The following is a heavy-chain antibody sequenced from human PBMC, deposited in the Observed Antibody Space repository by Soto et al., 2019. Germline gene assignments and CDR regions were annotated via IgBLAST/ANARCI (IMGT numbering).Heavy chain of an antibody. V-gene: IGHV6-1*01. D-gene: IGHD6-19*01. Sequence: SQTLSLTCAISGDGVSGNSAAWNWIRQSPSRGLEWLGRTYYRSRWYNDYAVSVKSRITVTPDTSKNQFSLHLNSVTPEDTAVYCCAREFPHYVSSDSYLDYWGQGALVTVSS. CDR2: TYYRSRWYN. CDR3: AREFPHYVSSDSYLDY. CDR1: GDGVSGNSAA. J-gene: IGHJ4*02.